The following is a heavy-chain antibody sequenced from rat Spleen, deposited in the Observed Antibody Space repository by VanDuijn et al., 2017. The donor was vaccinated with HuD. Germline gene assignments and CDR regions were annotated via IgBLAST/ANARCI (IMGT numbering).Heavy chain of an antibody. J-gene: IGHJ2*01. D-gene: IGHD1-9*01. CDR3: ATQGTTGIPFDY. CDR2: IWSGGST. CDR1: GFSLASNS. Sequence: QVQLKESGPGLVQPSQTLSLTCTVSGFSLASNSVSWVRQPPGKGLEWMGAIWSGGSTAYNSLLKSRLSISRDTSKSQVFLKMNSLQTEDTATYYCATQGTTGIPFDYWGQGVMVTVSS. V-gene: IGHV2-1*01.